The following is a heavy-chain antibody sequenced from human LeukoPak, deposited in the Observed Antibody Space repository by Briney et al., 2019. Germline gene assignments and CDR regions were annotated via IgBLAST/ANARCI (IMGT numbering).Heavy chain of an antibody. J-gene: IGHJ4*02. V-gene: IGHV3-23*01. CDR2: ISGSGGST. Sequence: WGPLRPPSASSASTFRSDSMSGVPQAPKKKLEWVSAISGSGGSTYYADSVKGRFTISRDNSKNTLYLQMNSLRAEDTAVYYCAKERLPTRDYFDYWGQGTLVTVSS. D-gene: IGHD5-12*01. CDR3: AKERLPTRDYFDY. CDR1: ASTFRSDS.